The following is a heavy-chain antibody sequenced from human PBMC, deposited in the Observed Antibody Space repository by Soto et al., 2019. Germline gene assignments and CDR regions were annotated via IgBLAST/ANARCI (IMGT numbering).Heavy chain of an antibody. J-gene: IGHJ5*02. D-gene: IGHD3-10*01. V-gene: IGHV4-4*07. Sequence: WETLSLTCTVSGGSISSYYWSWIRQPAGKGLEWIGRIYTSGSTNYNPSLKSRVTMSVDTSKNQFSLKLSSVTAADTAVYYCARAGVYYYGSGRLRFPGWFDPWGQGTLVTVS. CDR1: GGSISSYY. CDR3: ARAGVYYYGSGRLRFPGWFDP. CDR2: IYTSGST.